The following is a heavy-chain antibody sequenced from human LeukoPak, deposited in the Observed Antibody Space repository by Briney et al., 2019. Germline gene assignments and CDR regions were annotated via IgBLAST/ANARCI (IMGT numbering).Heavy chain of an antibody. CDR2: ISYDGSNK. CDR3: AKDVAGGITHWYFDL. V-gene: IGHV3-30*18. J-gene: IGHJ2*01. Sequence: GRSLRLSCAASGFTFSSYGMHWVRQAPGKGLEWVALISYDGSNKYYADSVKGRFTNSRDNSKNTLYLQMNSLRAEDKAVYYRAKDVAGGITHWYFDLWGRGTLVTVSS. CDR1: GFTFSSYG. D-gene: IGHD6-13*01.